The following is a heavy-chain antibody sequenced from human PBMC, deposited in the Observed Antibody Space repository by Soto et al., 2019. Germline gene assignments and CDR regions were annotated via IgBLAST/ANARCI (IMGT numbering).Heavy chain of an antibody. CDR3: ARAVAVPADFDY. CDR1: GYTFTGYA. D-gene: IGHD6-19*01. Sequence: QVQLVQSGAEEKKPGASVKVPCKAFGYTFTGYAMHWVRQAPGQRLEWMGWINAGNGNTKYSQKFQGRVTITRDTSASTAYMDLSSLRTEDTAVYYCARAVAVPADFDYWGQGTLVTVSS. J-gene: IGHJ4*02. V-gene: IGHV1-3*05. CDR2: INAGNGNT.